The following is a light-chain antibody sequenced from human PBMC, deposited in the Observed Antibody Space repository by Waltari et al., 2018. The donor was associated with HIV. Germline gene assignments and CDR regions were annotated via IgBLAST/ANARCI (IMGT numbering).Light chain of an antibody. J-gene: IGLJ1*01. CDR3: SSYTSSSTPYV. CDR2: DVS. Sequence: QSALTQPASVSGSPGQSITISCTGTSSDVGGYNYVSWYQQHPGKAPKLMIYDVSNRPSGVSNRCACSKSGNTASLTISGLQAEDEADYYCSSYTSSSTPYVFGTGTKVTVL. CDR1: SSDVGGYNY. V-gene: IGLV2-14*03.